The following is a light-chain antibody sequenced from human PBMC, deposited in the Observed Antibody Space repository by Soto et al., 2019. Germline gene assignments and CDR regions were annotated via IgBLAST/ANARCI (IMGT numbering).Light chain of an antibody. CDR3: ASYTTSSTYV. CDR2: DVS. V-gene: IGLV2-14*01. J-gene: IGLJ1*01. CDR1: SSDVGGYSY. Sequence: QSVLTQPASVSGSPGQSIAISCTGTSSDVGGYSYVSWYQQQPGKAPKLVISDVSNRPSGVSDRFSGSKSGNTASLTISGLHTEDEADYYCASYTTSSTYVFGTRTKLTVL.